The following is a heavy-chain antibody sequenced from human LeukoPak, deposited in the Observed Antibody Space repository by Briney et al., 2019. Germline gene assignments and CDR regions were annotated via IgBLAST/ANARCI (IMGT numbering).Heavy chain of an antibody. V-gene: IGHV4-31*03. D-gene: IGHD4-17*01. CDR1: GGSISSGDYY. CDR2: IYYSGST. CDR3: ATATVTKHYDAFDI. Sequence: SETLSLTCTVSGGSISSGDYYWSWIRQPPGKGLEWIGYIYYSGSTYYNPSLKSRVTISVDTSKNQFSLKLSSVTAADTAVYYCATATVTKHYDAFDIWGQGTMVTVSS. J-gene: IGHJ3*02.